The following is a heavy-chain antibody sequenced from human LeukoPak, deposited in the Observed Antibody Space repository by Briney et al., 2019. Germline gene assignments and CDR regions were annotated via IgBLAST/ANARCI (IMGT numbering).Heavy chain of an antibody. V-gene: IGHV3-13*01. CDR1: GFFFSDYD. CDR3: ESFLGAAAGSMDV. J-gene: IGHJ6*04. D-gene: IGHD6-13*01. Sequence: QSGGSLRLSCAASGFFFSDYDMHWVSQVPGKGLEWVSGIGTAVDTYYPDSVKGRFTISRENAKNSLYLQMDSLRAGDTAVYYCESFLGAAAGSMDVWGEGATVIVSS. CDR2: IGTAVDT.